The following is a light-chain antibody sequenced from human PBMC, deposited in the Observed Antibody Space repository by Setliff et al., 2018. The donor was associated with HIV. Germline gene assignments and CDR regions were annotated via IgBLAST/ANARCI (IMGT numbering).Light chain of an antibody. Sequence: QSVLTQPPSVSAAPRQKVTISCSGSSSNIGNNYVSWYQHLPGTAPKLLIYEDNKRPSGIPGRFSGSKSGASATLAITGLQTGDEADYYCGTWDTTLGVYVFGSGTKVTGL. CDR1: SSNIGNNY. V-gene: IGLV1-51*02. CDR2: EDN. J-gene: IGLJ1*01. CDR3: GTWDTTLGVYV.